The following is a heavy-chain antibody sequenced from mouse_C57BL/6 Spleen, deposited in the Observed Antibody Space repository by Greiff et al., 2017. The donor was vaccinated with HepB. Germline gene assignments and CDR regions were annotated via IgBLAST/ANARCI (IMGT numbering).Heavy chain of an antibody. V-gene: IGHV1-64*01. Sequence: VQLQQPGAELVKPGASVKLSCKASGYTFTSYWMHWVKQRPGQGLEWIGMIHPNSGSTNYNEKFKSKATLTVDKSSSTAYMQLSSLTSEDSAVYYCALGWDVGGYYYAMDYWGQGTSVTVSS. CDR1: GYTFTSYW. J-gene: IGHJ4*01. CDR2: IHPNSGST. CDR3: ALGWDVGGYYYAMDY. D-gene: IGHD2-2*01.